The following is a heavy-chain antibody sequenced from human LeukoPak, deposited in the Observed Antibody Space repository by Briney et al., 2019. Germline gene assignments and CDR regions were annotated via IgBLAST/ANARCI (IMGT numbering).Heavy chain of an antibody. CDR3: ARRYRANSSSWSGWFWSTPYYYYGMDV. D-gene: IGHD6-13*01. CDR2: MNPNSGNT. Sequence: ASVNVSCKASGYTFTSYDINWVRQATGQGLEWMGWMNPNSGNTGYAQKFQGRVTMTRNTSISTAYMELSSLRSEDTAVYYCARRYRANSSSWSGWFWSTPYYYYGMDVWGQGTTVTVSS. V-gene: IGHV1-8*01. CDR1: GYTFTSYD. J-gene: IGHJ6*02.